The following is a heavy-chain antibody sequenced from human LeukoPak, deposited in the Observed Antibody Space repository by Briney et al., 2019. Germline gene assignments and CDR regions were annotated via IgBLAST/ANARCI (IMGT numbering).Heavy chain of an antibody. CDR2: IWYDGSNK. Sequence: GGSLRLSCAASGFTFSSYGMHWVRQAPGKGLEWVAVIWYDGSNKYYADSVKGQFTISRDNSKNTLYLQMNSLRAEDTAVYYCAREGEDIVVVTAIPGLDYWGQGTLVTVSS. CDR3: AREGEDIVVVTAIPGLDY. J-gene: IGHJ4*02. D-gene: IGHD2-21*02. CDR1: GFTFSSYG. V-gene: IGHV3-33*01.